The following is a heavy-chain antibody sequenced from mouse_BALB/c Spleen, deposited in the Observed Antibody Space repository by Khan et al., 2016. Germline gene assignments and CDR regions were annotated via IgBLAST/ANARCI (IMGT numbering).Heavy chain of an antibody. J-gene: IGHJ1*01. D-gene: IGHD3-3*01. Sequence: EVPLQESGPELVKPGASVKISCKASGYTFTDYNMHWVKQSHGKSLEWIGYIYPYNGDTGYNQKFKSKATLTVDNSSSTAYMELRSLTSEDSAGYYCARGRAWCLDVWGEGTTVTVSS. CDR1: GYTFTDYN. CDR2: IYPYNGDT. V-gene: IGHV1S29*02. CDR3: ARGRAWCLDV.